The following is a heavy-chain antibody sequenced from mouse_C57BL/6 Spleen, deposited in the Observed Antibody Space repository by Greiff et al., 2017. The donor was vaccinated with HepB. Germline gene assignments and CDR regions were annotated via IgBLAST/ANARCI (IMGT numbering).Heavy chain of an antibody. CDR3: ARWAYDYDY. Sequence: LQQSGPELVKPGASVKISCKASGYSFTGYYMNWVKQSPEKSLEWIGEINPSTGGTTYNQKFKAKATLTVDKSSSTAYMQLKSLTSEDSAVYYCARWAYDYDYWGQGTTLTVSS. CDR1: GYSFTGYY. J-gene: IGHJ2*01. CDR2: INPSTGGT. D-gene: IGHD2-4*01. V-gene: IGHV1-42*01.